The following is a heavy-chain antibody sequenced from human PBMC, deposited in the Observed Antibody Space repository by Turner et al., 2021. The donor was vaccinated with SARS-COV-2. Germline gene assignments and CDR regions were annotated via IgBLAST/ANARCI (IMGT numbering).Heavy chain of an antibody. V-gene: IGHV4-39*01. CDR1: GGSSTNIHYQ. Sequence: QLRLQGSGPGLLKPSETLSPTCTVSGGSSTNIHYQWDWVRQPPGKGPESVGSIYYTGSTSYNPSLKSRLTISIDTPKNQFSLTLTSVTAADTAVYYCARVQVTIFGPYYFDYWGHGTLVPVSS. D-gene: IGHD3-3*01. CDR2: IYYTGST. J-gene: IGHJ4*01. CDR3: ARVQVTIFGPYYFDY.